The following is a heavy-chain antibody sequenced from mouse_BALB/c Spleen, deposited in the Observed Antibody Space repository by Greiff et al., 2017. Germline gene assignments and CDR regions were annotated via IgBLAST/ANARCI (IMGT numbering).Heavy chain of an antibody. CDR1: GYTFTSYW. CDR2: IDPSDSET. CDR3: ARGNWDFAY. V-gene: IGHV1-69*02. Sequence: VQLQQPGAELVKPGAPVKLSCKASGYTFTSYWMNWVKQRPGRGLEWIGRIDPSDSETHYNQKFKDKATLTVDKSSSTAYIQLSSLTSEDSAVYYCARGNWDFAYWGQGTLVTVSA. D-gene: IGHD4-1*01. J-gene: IGHJ3*01.